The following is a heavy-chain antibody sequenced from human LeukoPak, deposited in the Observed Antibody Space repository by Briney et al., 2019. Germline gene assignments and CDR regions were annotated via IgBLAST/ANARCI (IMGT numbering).Heavy chain of an antibody. J-gene: IGHJ6*03. CDR2: ISGSGGST. D-gene: IGHD6-19*01. Sequence: PGGSLRLSCAASGFTFSSYAMSWVRQAPGKGLEWVSAISGSGGSTYYADSVKGRFTISRDNSKNTLYLQMNSLGAEDTAVYYCAKCGAVAGIPYYYMDVWGKGTTVTVSS. CDR1: GFTFSSYA. V-gene: IGHV3-23*01. CDR3: AKCGAVAGIPYYYMDV.